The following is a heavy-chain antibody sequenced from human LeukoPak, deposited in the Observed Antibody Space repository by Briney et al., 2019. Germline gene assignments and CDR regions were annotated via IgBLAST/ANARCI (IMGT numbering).Heavy chain of an antibody. CDR2: ISAYNGNT. CDR3: ARDINGYYYDSHGYYPTDL. V-gene: IGHV1-18*01. D-gene: IGHD3-22*01. Sequence: ASVKVSCKASGYTFTSYGISWVRQAPGQGLEWMGWISAYNGNTNYPQRLQGRVTMTTDTSTTTAYMELRSLSSDDTAVYYCARDINGYYYDSHGYYPTDLWGQGTLVTVSS. CDR1: GYTFTSYG. J-gene: IGHJ5*02.